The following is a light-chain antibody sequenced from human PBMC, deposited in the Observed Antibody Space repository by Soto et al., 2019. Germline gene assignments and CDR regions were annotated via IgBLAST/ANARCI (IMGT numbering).Light chain of an antibody. CDR3: QPANSFPLT. J-gene: IGKJ4*01. CDR1: QGIASW. CDR2: AAS. V-gene: IGKV1-12*01. Sequence: DIQMTQSPSSVSASVGDRVTITCRTSQGIASWLACYQQKPVKAPKLLIYAASSLQSGVPSRFSGSGSGSDFTLNISSLQHEDFATYYCQPANSFPLTFGGGTKVQIK.